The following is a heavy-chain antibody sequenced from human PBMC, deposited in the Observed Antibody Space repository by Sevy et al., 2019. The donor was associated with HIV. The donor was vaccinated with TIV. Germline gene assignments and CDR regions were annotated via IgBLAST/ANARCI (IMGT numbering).Heavy chain of an antibody. CDR1: GIAFSTYA. CDR2: ISAGGYST. CDR3: AKDRSGSWSVDY. Sequence: GGSLRLSCAASGIAFSTYAMFWVRQAPGKGLEWVSSISAGGYSTYYADSVKGRFTLSRDNSKNTVYLQMNSLRPDDTAIYYCAKDRSGSWSVDYWGQGTLVTVSS. J-gene: IGHJ4*02. D-gene: IGHD6-13*01. V-gene: IGHV3-23*01.